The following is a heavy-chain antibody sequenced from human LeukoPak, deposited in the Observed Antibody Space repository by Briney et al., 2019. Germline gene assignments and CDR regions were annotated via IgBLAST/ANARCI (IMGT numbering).Heavy chain of an antibody. V-gene: IGHV3-21*01. D-gene: IGHD5-18*01. Sequence: PGRSLRLSCAVTGFTFDTYWMSWVRQVPGKGLEWVSCISSSSSYIYYADSVKGRFTISRDNAKNSLYLQMNSLRAEDTAVYYCATSPVYSYGHPYYFDYWGQGTLVTVSS. CDR2: ISSSSSYI. CDR1: GFTFDTYW. CDR3: ATSPVYSYGHPYYFDY. J-gene: IGHJ4*02.